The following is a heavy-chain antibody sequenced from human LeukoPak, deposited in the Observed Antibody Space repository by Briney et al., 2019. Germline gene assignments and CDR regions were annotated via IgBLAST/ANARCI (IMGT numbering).Heavy chain of an antibody. Sequence: PGGSLRLSCVASGFTVNWNTMNWVRQAPGKGLEWVSASYSTGNTYYADSVKGRFTMFRDNSENTVYLEMSSLGAEDSAMYYCVRGEKDCYYGLDVWGQGTTVTVSS. D-gene: IGHD1-26*01. V-gene: IGHV3-53*01. J-gene: IGHJ6*02. CDR3: VRGEKDCYYGLDV. CDR2: SYSTGNT. CDR1: GFTVNWNT.